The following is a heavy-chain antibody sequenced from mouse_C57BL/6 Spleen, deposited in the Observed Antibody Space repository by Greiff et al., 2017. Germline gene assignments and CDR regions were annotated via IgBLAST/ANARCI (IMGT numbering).Heavy chain of an antibody. CDR1: GYTFTSYW. CDR3: ARSSFEAWFAY. CDR2: INPSSGYT. V-gene: IGHV1-7*01. J-gene: IGHJ3*01. Sequence: VQLQQSGAELAKPGASVKLSCKASGYTFTSYWMHWVQQRPGQGLEWIGYINPSSGYTKYNQKFKDKATLTADKSSSTAYRQRSSLTYEDSAVYYCARSSFEAWFAYWGQGTLVTVSA.